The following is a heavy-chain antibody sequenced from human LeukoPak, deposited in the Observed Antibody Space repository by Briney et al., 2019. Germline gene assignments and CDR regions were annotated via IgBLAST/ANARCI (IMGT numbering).Heavy chain of an antibody. Sequence: SETLSLTCTGSGGSISSGGYYWSWIRHPPGKGLEWIGYIYHSGSTYYNPSLKSRVTISVDTSKNQFSLKLSSVTAADTAVYYCARGGAGKYSSGWYDYWGQGTLVTVSS. V-gene: IGHV4-30-2*01. D-gene: IGHD6-19*01. CDR3: ARGGAGKYSSGWYDY. CDR2: IYHSGST. J-gene: IGHJ4*02. CDR1: GGSISSGGYY.